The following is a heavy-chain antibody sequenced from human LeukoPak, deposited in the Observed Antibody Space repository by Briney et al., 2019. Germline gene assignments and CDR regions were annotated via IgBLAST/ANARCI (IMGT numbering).Heavy chain of an antibody. D-gene: IGHD3-3*01. V-gene: IGHV1-69*13. J-gene: IGHJ6*03. CDR3: ARAWSGYFYHYYYMDV. CDR1: GGTFSSYA. Sequence: SVKVSCKASGGTFSSYAISWLRQAPGQGLEWMGGIIPIFGTANYAQKFQGRVTITADESTSTAYMELSSLRSEDTAVYYCARAWSGYFYHYYYMDVWGKGTTVTVSS. CDR2: IIPIFGTA.